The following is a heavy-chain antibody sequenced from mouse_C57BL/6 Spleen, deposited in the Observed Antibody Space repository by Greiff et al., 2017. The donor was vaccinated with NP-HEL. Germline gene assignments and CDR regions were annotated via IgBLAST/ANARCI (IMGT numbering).Heavy chain of an antibody. D-gene: IGHD4-1*01. CDR1: GYTFTSYW. J-gene: IGHJ2*01. CDR3: ARGTNWDD. Sequence: VQLQQSGAELVKPGASVKMSCTASGYTFTSYWITWVKQRPGQGLEWIGDIYPGSGSTNYNEKFKSKATLTVDTSSSTAYMQLSSLTAEESAVYYCARGTNWDDWGQGTTLTVSS. V-gene: IGHV1-55*01. CDR2: IYPGSGST.